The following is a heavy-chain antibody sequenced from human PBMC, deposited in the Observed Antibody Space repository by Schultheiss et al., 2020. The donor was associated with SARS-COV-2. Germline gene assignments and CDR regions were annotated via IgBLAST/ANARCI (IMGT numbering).Heavy chain of an antibody. J-gene: IGHJ4*02. CDR2: ISYDGSNK. Sequence: GGSLRLSCAASGFTFSSYAMHWVRQAPGKGLEWVALISYDGSNKYYADSVKGRFTISRDNSKNTLYLQMNSLRAEDTAVYYCATERQPTVAGTDHADYWGQGTLVTVSS. D-gene: IGHD6-19*01. CDR1: GFTFSSYA. CDR3: ATERQPTVAGTDHADY. V-gene: IGHV3-30*01.